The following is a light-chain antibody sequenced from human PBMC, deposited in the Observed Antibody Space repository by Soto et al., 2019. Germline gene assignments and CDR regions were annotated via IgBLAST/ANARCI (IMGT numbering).Light chain of an antibody. CDR3: QQYGRT. J-gene: IGKJ1*01. V-gene: IGKV3-20*01. CDR2: AAS. CDR1: QSVSSTY. Sequence: EIVMTQSPATLSVSLGERATLSCRASQSVSSTYLAWYQQKPGQAPRLLIYAASSRATGIPDRFSGSGSRTDFTLTISRLEPEDFAVYYCQQYGRTFGQGTKVDIK.